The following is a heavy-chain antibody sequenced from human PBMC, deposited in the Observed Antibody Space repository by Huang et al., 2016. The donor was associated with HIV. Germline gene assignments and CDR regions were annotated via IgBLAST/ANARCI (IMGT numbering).Heavy chain of an antibody. V-gene: IGHV1-69*01. CDR1: GGTFSTYA. CDR3: ARSHNWNYFDF. CDR2: SSPSLVTP. J-gene: IGHJ4*02. D-gene: IGHD1-20*01. Sequence: QVQLVQSGAEVKKPGSSVKVSCKSSGGTFSTYAINWVRQAPGQGLEWVGASSPSLVTPTYAEKLQGRVTITADESTSTAYMQLSSLKSEDTAVYYCARSHNWNYFDFWGQGTLVTVSS.